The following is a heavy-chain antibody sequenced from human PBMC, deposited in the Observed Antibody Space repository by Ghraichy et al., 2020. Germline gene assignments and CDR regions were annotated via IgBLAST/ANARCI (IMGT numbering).Heavy chain of an antibody. V-gene: IGHV3-7*03. J-gene: IGHJ3*02. D-gene: IGHD2-8*02. CDR2: VKQDGSEQ. CDR1: GFTLRRHY. CDR3: VREALNGGVDDAFEI. Sequence: GGSLRLSCAGSGFTLRRHYMTWVRQAPGRGLEWVANVKQDGSEQFYADFAKGRFTIYRDNAKNLVFLQMNSLRADDTAVYYCVREALNGGVDDAFEIWGQGTTVTVSS.